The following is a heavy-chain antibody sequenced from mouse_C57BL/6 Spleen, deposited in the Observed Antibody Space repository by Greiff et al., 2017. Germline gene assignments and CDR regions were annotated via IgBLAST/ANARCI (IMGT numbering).Heavy chain of an antibody. Sequence: QVQLQQPGAELVMPGASVKLSCKASGYTFTSYWMHWVKQRPGQGLEWLGEIDPSDSYTNYNQKFKGKSTLTVDKSSSTAYLQLSSLTSEDSAVYYCASPYGNPSYWYFDVWGTGTTVTVSS. CDR1: GYTFTSYW. J-gene: IGHJ1*03. V-gene: IGHV1-69*01. D-gene: IGHD2-1*01. CDR3: ASPYGNPSYWYFDV. CDR2: IDPSDSYT.